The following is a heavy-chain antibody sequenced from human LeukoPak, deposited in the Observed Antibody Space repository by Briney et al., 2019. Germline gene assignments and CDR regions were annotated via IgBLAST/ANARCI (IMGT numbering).Heavy chain of an antibody. CDR1: GFTVSSNY. J-gene: IGHJ3*02. Sequence: GGSLRLSCAASGFTVSSNYMSWVRQAPGKGLEWVSVIYSGGSTYYADSVKGRFTISRDNSKNTLYLQVNSLRAEDTAVYYCARVTWGSYSDAFDIWGQGTMVTVSS. V-gene: IGHV3-53*01. CDR2: IYSGGST. CDR3: ARVTWGSYSDAFDI. D-gene: IGHD1-26*01.